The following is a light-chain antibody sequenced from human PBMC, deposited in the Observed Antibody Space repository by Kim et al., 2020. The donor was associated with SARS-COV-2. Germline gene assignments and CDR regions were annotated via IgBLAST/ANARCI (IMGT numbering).Light chain of an antibody. CDR1: SPKTYY. CDR3: DSRDSSGNHWV. J-gene: IGLJ3*02. Sequence: ALGQAVRITCQGDSPKTYYATCYQQKPGQAPVLLIFGDNNRPFGIPDRFSGSRSGDTASLTITGAQAEDEADYYCDSRDSSGNHWVFGGGTKLTVL. CDR2: GDN. V-gene: IGLV3-19*01.